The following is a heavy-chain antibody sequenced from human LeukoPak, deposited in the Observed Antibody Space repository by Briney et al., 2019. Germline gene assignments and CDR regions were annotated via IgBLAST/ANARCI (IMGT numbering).Heavy chain of an antibody. CDR2: ISSSGGST. CDR3: AKSLDYDGGVLWALPHY. D-gene: IGHD3-22*01. Sequence: PGGSLRLSCAASGFTFSGYAMSWVRQAPGKGLEWVSAISSSGGSTYYADSVKGRFTISRDNSKSTLYLQMNSLRAEDTAVYYCAKSLDYDGGVLWALPHYWGQGTLVTASS. CDR1: GFTFSGYA. V-gene: IGHV3-23*01. J-gene: IGHJ4*02.